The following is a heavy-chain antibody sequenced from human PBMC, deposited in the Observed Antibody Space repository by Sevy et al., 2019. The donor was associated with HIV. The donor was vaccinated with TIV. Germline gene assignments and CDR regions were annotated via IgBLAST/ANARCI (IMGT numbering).Heavy chain of an antibody. CDR2: IIPIFGTA. D-gene: IGHD2-8*02. CDR3: ARDRCTGGVCSGWFDP. Sequence: ASMKVSCKASGGTFSSYAISWVRQAPGQGLEWMGGIIPIFGTANYAQKFQGRVTITADESTSTAYMELSSLRSEDTAVYYCARDRCTGGVCSGWFDPWGQGTLVTVSS. J-gene: IGHJ5*02. CDR1: GGTFSSYA. V-gene: IGHV1-69*13.